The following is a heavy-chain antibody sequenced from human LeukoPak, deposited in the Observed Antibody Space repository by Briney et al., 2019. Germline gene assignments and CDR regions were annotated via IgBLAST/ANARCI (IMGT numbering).Heavy chain of an antibody. CDR3: AKQSYTSGWSDLDY. CDR1: GFTFSIYA. D-gene: IGHD6-19*01. V-gene: IGHV3-23*01. CDR2: VSGRGGTT. Sequence: PGRSLRLSCAASGFTFSIYAITCVRHAPGKGLELVSGVSGRGGTTYYADSVKGRFTISRDNSNYPLYLQMNSLKTEDTAVYYCAKQSYTSGWSDLDYWGQGTLVTVSS. J-gene: IGHJ4*02.